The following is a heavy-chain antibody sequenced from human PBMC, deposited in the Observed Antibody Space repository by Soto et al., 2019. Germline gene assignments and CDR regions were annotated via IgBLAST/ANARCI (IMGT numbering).Heavy chain of an antibody. J-gene: IGHJ6*02. V-gene: IGHV1-18*01. CDR1: DYTFSSYG. CDR2: ISAYNGNT. D-gene: IGHD3-10*01. CDR3: ARDPPIIRTLRGAPLMAV. Sequence: QAHLVQSGVEVKKPGASVMVSCKASDYTFSSYGFSWVRQAPGQGLEWMGWISAYNGNTNYSQKFQDRLTMTTDTSTSTAYMELRSLISDDTAVYYCARDPPIIRTLRGAPLMAVWGQGTTVTVSS.